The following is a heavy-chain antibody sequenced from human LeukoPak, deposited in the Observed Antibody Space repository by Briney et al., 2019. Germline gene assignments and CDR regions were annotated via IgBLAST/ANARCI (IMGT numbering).Heavy chain of an antibody. Sequence: PSETLSLTCAVYGGSFSSYYWRWLREPPGKGLEWIGEINHSGSTNYNPSLKSRVTISVDTSKNQFSLKLSSVTAADTAVYYCARGRAAAGTGDYYYYGMDVWGQGTTVTVSS. CDR3: ARGRAAAGTGDYYYYGMDV. V-gene: IGHV4-34*01. CDR1: GGSFSSYY. CDR2: INHSGST. D-gene: IGHD6-13*01. J-gene: IGHJ6*02.